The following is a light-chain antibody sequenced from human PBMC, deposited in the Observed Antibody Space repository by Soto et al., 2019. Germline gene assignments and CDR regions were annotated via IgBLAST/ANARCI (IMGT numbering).Light chain of an antibody. CDR1: SSKIGRNI. V-gene: IGLV1-44*01. CDR3: AAWDDSLNGYG. J-gene: IGLJ1*01. CDR2: SNN. Sequence: QSVLTQPPSASGTPGQRVTISCSGSSSKIGRNIVNWYQQLPGTAPKLLIYSNNQRPSGVPDRFSGSKSGTSASLAISGLQSEDEADYYCAAWDDSLNGYGFGTGTKVTVL.